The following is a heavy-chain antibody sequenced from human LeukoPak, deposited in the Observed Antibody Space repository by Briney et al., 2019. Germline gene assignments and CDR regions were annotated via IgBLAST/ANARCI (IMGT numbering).Heavy chain of an antibody. V-gene: IGHV4-34*01. CDR3: ARFSSSWYGGIDY. Sequence: SETLSLTCAVYGGSFSGYYWSWIRQPPGKGLEWIGEINHSGSTNYNPSLKSRVTISVDTSKNQFSLKLSSVTAADTAVYYCARFSSSWYGGIDYWGQGTLVTVSS. CDR1: GGSFSGYY. CDR2: INHSGST. D-gene: IGHD6-13*01. J-gene: IGHJ4*02.